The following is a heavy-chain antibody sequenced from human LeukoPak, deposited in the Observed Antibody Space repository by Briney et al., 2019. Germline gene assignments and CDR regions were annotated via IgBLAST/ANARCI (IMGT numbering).Heavy chain of an antibody. CDR2: IYTSGST. CDR1: GVSISSYY. D-gene: IGHD2-2*01. CDR3: ARAAISTYYYHYMDV. V-gene: IGHV4-4*07. J-gene: IGHJ6*03. Sequence: PSETLSLTCTVSGVSISSYYWSWLRQPAGKGLEGIGRIYTSGSTNYNPSLKSRVTMSVDTSKNQFSLKLSSVTAADTAVYYCARAAISTYYYHYMDVWGKGTTVTVAS.